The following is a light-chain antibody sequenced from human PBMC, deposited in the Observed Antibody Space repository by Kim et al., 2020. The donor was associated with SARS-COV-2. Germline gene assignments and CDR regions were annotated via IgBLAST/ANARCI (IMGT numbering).Light chain of an antibody. V-gene: IGLV1-47*01. J-gene: IGLJ3*02. CDR1: SADIGSNY. CDR3: AAWDDSLSGRV. Sequence: GQRFTSSCSVGSADIGSNYVYCYQHLPETAPNPHTPNNNQLPSGVPDRFSVSKSGTSASLAIRGLRSEDEAYYYCAAWDDSLSGRVFGGGTQLTVL. CDR2: NNN.